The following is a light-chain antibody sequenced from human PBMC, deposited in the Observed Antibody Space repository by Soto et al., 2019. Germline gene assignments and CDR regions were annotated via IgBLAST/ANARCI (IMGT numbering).Light chain of an antibody. CDR3: QQFET. J-gene: IGKJ4*01. V-gene: IGKV3-20*01. Sequence: ENVLTQSPATLSLSPGERATLSCRASQTVGSSFLAWYQQKRGQAPRLLIYGASNRATGVPDRLSGSGSGADFTLTINRLEPEDFAVYYCQQFETFGGGTKVEIK. CDR1: QTVGSSF. CDR2: GAS.